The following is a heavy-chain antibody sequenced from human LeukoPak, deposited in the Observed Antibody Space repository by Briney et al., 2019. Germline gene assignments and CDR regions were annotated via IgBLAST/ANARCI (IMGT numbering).Heavy chain of an antibody. CDR1: GASITTDS. D-gene: IGHD1-14*01. CDR3: AKLITPGQTSFDF. V-gene: IGHV4-4*07. J-gene: IGHJ4*02. Sequence: SETLSLTCTVSGASITTDSWSWIRQPAGKGLEWIGRVYTSGTTSYNPSLKSRVTMTVDTSKNQFSLKLTSLIAADTAVYYCAKLITPGQTSFDFWGQGTLVTVSS. CDR2: VYTSGTT.